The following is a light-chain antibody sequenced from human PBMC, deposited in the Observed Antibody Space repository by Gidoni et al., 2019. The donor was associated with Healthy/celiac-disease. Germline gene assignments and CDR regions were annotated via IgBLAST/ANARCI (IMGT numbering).Light chain of an antibody. CDR2: DAS. V-gene: IGKV3-11*01. CDR1: QSVSSY. Sequence: EHALTQSPATLSLSPGERATLACRASQSVSSYLAWYQQKPGQAPRLLIYDASNRATGIPARFSGSGSGTDFTLTSSSLEPEDVAVYYCQQRSNWLTFGGGTKVEIK. CDR3: QQRSNWLT. J-gene: IGKJ4*01.